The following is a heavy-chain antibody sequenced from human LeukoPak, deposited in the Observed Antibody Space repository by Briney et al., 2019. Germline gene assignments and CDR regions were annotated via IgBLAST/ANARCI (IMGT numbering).Heavy chain of an antibody. J-gene: IGHJ4*02. CDR1: GFTFSSYS. Sequence: PGGSLRLSCAASGFTFSSYSMNWVRQAPGKGLEWVSSISSSSSYIYYADSVKGRFTISRDSSKNTLCLQMNSLRAEDTAVYYCARENIMGMIWGQGTLVTVSS. CDR3: ARENIMGMI. CDR2: ISSSSSYI. V-gene: IGHV3-21*01. D-gene: IGHD5-12*01.